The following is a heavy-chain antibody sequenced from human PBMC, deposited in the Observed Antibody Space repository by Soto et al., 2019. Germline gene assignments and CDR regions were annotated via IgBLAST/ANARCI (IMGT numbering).Heavy chain of an antibody. V-gene: IGHV4-34*01. D-gene: IGHD3-3*01. J-gene: IGHJ6*03. CDR1: GGSFSGYY. Sequence: PSETLSLTCAVYGGSFSGYYWSWIRQPPGKGLEWIGEINHSGSTNYNPSLKSRVTISVDTSKNQFSLKLSSVTAADTAVYCCARRITIFGVVIGDYYYYMDVRGKGTTVTVSS. CDR2: INHSGST. CDR3: ARRITIFGVVIGDYYYYMDV.